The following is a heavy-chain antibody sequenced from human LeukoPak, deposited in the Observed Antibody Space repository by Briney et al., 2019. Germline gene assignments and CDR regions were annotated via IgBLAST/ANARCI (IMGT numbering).Heavy chain of an antibody. CDR2: IYYSGST. CDR3: ASTGVRFLRAFFRNKFDY. D-gene: IGHD3-3*01. J-gene: IGHJ4*02. CDR1: GGSISSSSYY. V-gene: IGHV4-39*07. Sequence: SETLSLTCTVSGGSISSSSYYWGWIRQPPGKGLEWIGSIYYSGSTYYNPSLKSRVTISVDTSKNQFSLKLSSVTAADTAVYYCASTGVRFLRAFFRNKFDYWGQGTLV.